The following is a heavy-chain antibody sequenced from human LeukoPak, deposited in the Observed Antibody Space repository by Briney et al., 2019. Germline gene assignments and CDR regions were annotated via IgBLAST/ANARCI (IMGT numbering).Heavy chain of an antibody. CDR2: IWYDGSNK. J-gene: IGHJ4*02. D-gene: IGHD3-10*01. V-gene: IGHV3-33*08. CDR1: GFTFSRYG. CDR3: ARGAHSFGSPFDY. Sequence: GGSLRLSCAASGFTFSRYGMHWVRQAPGKGLEWVAVIWYDGSNKYYADSVKGRFTISRDNSKNTLYLQMNSLRAEDTAMYYCARGAHSFGSPFDYWGQGTLVTVSS.